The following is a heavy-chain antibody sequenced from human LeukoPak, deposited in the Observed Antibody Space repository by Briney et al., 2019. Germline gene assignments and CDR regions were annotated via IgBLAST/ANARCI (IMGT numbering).Heavy chain of an antibody. CDR2: INPSGGST. J-gene: IGHJ4*02. CDR3: ARDPPTQAADSSGYYSQNYFDY. V-gene: IGHV1-46*01. CDR1: GYTFTSYY. D-gene: IGHD3-22*01. Sequence: ASVKVSCKASGYTFTSYYMHWVRQAPGQGLEWMGIINPSGGSTSYAQKFQGRVTMTRDTSTSTVCMELSSLRSEDTAVYYCARDPPTQAADSSGYYSQNYFDYWGQGTLVTVSS.